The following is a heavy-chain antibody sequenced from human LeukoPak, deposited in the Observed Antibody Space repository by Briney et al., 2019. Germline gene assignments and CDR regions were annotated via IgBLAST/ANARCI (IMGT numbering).Heavy chain of an antibody. Sequence: SETLSLTCTVSGDSISPYHWSWVRQPAGKGLEWIGHLYASGSTNYNPSLKSRVTMSVDRSKNQFSLRLISVTAADTAMYYCARDWDSRDWPTFDPWGQGIQVTVSS. CDR2: LYASGST. CDR1: GDSISPYH. V-gene: IGHV4-4*07. CDR3: ARDWDSRDWPTFDP. J-gene: IGHJ5*02. D-gene: IGHD6-19*01.